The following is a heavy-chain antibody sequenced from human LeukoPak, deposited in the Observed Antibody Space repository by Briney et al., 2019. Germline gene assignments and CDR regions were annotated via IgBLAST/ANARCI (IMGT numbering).Heavy chain of an antibody. CDR1: GGSISSSSYY. V-gene: IGHV4-39*01. J-gene: IGHJ4*02. CDR3: ARILKEMVVDY. CDR2: IYYSGKT. D-gene: IGHD2-15*01. Sequence: SETLSLTCNVSGGSISSSSYYWAWIRQPPGKGLEWIASIYYSGKTYYNPSLKSRVTISVDTSKNQFSLKLSSVTAAGTAVYYCARILKEMVVDYWGQGTLVTVSS.